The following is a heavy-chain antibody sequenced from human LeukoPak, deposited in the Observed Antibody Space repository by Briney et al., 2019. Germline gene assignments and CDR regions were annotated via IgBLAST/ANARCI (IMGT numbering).Heavy chain of an antibody. Sequence: PRASVKVSCKASGYTFSNYCMHWVRQAPGQGLEWMGIFNPTYDIPIYAQTFEGRVTMARDMSTSTVYMELSTLRSDDMGVYFCVMDPRNILAGDYVEYDIWGRGTMVIVSS. CDR3: VMDPRNILAGDYVEYDI. CDR2: FNPTYDIP. V-gene: IGHV1-46*01. J-gene: IGHJ3*02. CDR1: GYTFSNYC. D-gene: IGHD3-9*01.